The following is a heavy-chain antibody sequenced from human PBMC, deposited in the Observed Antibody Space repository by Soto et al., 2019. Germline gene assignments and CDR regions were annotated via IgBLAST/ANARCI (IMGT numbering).Heavy chain of an antibody. CDR3: AKTXVALTGPGNYFDY. Sequence: SLRLSCAASGFTFSSYAMHWVRQAPGKGLEWVAVISYDGSNKYYADSVKGRFTISRDNSKNTLYLQKNSLRAEDTAEYYCAKTXVALTGPGNYFDYWGQGTLVTVSS. J-gene: IGHJ4*02. V-gene: IGHV3-30-3*02. CDR2: ISYDGSNK. D-gene: IGHD3-9*01. CDR1: GFTFSSYA.